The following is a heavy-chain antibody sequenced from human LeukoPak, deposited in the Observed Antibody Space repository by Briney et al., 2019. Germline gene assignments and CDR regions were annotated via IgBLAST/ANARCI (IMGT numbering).Heavy chain of an antibody. CDR2: IYYSGST. CDR1: GGSISSSSYY. V-gene: IGHV4-39*07. J-gene: IGHJ4*02. D-gene: IGHD1-26*01. CDR3: VSEKVGATISAFDY. Sequence: TSETLSLTCTVSGGSISSSSYYWGWIRQPPGKGLEWIGSIYYSGSTYYNPSLKSRVTISVDTSKNQFSLKLSSVTAADTTVYYCVSEKVGATISAFDYWGQGTLVTVSS.